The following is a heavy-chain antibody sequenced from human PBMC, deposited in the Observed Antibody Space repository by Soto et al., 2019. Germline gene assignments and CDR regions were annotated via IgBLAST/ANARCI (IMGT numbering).Heavy chain of an antibody. CDR1: GGSISRSSYY. Sequence: QMHLQESGPGLVKPPETLSLTCAVSGGSISRSSYYWGWVRQPPGKGLEWIGSVYYTGTTYCNPSLKSRVSISVDTTDNQFSLTVTSVTAADTAVYSCARHPFWYFDLWGRGSLVSVSS. CDR3: ARHPFWYFDL. CDR2: VYYTGTT. J-gene: IGHJ2*01. V-gene: IGHV4-39*01.